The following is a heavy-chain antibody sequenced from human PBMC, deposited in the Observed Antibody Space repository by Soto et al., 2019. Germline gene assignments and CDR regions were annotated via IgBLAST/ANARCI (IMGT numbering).Heavy chain of an antibody. V-gene: IGHV1-18*01. J-gene: IGHJ6*02. CDR1: GYSFTSYG. Sequence: ASVKVSCKASGYSFTSYGIAWVRQAPGQGPEWMGGISPYNGRTKYAQNVKGRVVMTTEISTNTVYLELRSLRSDDTAVYYCGRCRTDSYAMDVWGQGTTVTVSS. CDR2: ISPYNGRT. CDR3: GRCRTDSYAMDV.